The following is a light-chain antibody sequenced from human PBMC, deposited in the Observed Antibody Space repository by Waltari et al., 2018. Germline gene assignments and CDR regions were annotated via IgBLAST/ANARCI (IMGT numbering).Light chain of an antibody. CDR1: QSPVHSDGNTY. Sequence: DAVRAQSTISLPVTHGHPDSISCWYSQSPVHSDGNTYLSWFHQRPGQSPRRLICQVSNRDSGVPDRFSGSGSGTDFTLKISRVEAEDVGVFYCMQGSHWPRTFGGGTKVEIK. V-gene: IGKV2-30*02. CDR2: QVS. CDR3: MQGSHWPRT. J-gene: IGKJ4*01.